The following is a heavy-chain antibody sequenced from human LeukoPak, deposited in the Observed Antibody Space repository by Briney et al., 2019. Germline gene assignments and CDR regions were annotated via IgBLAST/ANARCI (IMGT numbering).Heavy chain of an antibody. CDR2: LSGSGDKT. CDR3: AKDLNYAFDY. Sequence: GGSLRLSCAASGFTFRSYAMSWVRQAPGKGLEWVSALSGSGDKTFYADSVKGRFTISRDNAKNTLYLQMRSLMTEDTAVYYCAKDLNYAFDYWGQGTLVTVSS. D-gene: IGHD2-2*01. CDR1: GFTFRSYA. V-gene: IGHV3-23*01. J-gene: IGHJ4*02.